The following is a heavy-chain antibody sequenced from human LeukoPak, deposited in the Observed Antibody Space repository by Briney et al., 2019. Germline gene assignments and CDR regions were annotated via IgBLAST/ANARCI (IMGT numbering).Heavy chain of an antibody. CDR3: AKMGYYDSSGYYYFQH. J-gene: IGHJ1*01. CDR1: GFTFSTYA. Sequence: GGSLRLSCAGSGFTFSTYAMTWVRQAPGKGLEWVSSVSGNGARTYDADSVKGRFTISRDNSKNTLYLQMNSLRAEDTAVYYCAKMGYYDSSGYYYFQHWGQGTLVTVSS. D-gene: IGHD3-22*01. V-gene: IGHV3-23*01. CDR2: VSGNGART.